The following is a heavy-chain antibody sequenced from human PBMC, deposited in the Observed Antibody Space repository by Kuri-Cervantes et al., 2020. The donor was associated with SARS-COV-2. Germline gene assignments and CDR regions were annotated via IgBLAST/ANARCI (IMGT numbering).Heavy chain of an antibody. CDR3: ARCPWGDGFDY. V-gene: IGHV4-38-2*02. Sequence: SETLSLTCTVSGYSISSGHYWGWIRQPPGKGLEWIGSIYHSGSTYYNPSLKSRVTISVDTSKNQFSLKLSSVTAADTAVYYCARCPWGDGFDYWGQGTLVTVSS. D-gene: IGHD5-24*01. CDR2: IYHSGST. J-gene: IGHJ4*02. CDR1: GYSISSGHY.